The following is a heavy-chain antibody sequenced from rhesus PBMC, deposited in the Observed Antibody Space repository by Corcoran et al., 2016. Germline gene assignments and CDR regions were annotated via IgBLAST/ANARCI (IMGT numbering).Heavy chain of an antibody. J-gene: IGHJ4*01. CDR1: GFTFSSSA. V-gene: IGHV3-118*01. D-gene: IGHD3-3*01. Sequence: EVQLVESGGDLVQPGGSLRLSCAASGFTFSSSAMHWVRQASGKGREGLGSIRSKSNNYETGYAASVKGRFTISRDDSKNTAYLQMNSLKTEDTAVYYCAKIFGLVTIDYWGQGVLVTVSS. CDR3: AKIFGLVTIDY. CDR2: IRSKSNNYET.